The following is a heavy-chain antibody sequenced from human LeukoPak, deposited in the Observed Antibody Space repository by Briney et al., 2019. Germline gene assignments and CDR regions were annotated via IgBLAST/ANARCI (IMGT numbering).Heavy chain of an antibody. Sequence: RASVKVSCKASGVTFSSYAISWVRQAPGQGLEWMGGIIPIFGTANYAEKFQGRVTITAGESTSTAYMELSSLRSEDTAVYYCARERENSKYQLHLFDYWGQGTLVTVSS. CDR2: IIPIFGTA. CDR1: GVTFSSYA. J-gene: IGHJ4*02. V-gene: IGHV1-69*13. CDR3: ARERENSKYQLHLFDY. D-gene: IGHD2-2*01.